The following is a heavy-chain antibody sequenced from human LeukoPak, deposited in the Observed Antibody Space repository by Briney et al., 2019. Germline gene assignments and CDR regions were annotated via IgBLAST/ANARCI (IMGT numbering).Heavy chain of an antibody. D-gene: IGHD3-22*01. Sequence: SVKVSCKASGGTFSSYAITWVRQAPGQGLEWIGGIIPVFQTPNYAQNFRGRVTITTDESTRTAYMELSSPRYEDTAIYYCARDTTLSRVITATTTYHYFDYIDVWGKGTTVTISS. CDR2: IIPVFQTP. CDR1: GGTFSSYA. CDR3: ARDTTLSRVITATTTYHYFDYIDV. V-gene: IGHV1-69*05. J-gene: IGHJ6*03.